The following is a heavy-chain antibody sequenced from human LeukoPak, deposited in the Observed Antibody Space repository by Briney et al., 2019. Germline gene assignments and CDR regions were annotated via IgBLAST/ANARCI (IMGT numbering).Heavy chain of an antibody. CDR3: AIGGYSYGPGDY. D-gene: IGHD5-18*01. J-gene: IGHJ4*02. Sequence: ASVKVSCKASGYTFTSYDINWVRQATGQGLEWMGWMNPNSGNTGYAQKFQGRVTMTRSTSISTACMELSSLRSEDTAVYYCAIGGYSYGPGDYWSQGTLVTVSS. CDR2: MNPNSGNT. CDR1: GYTFTSYD. V-gene: IGHV1-8*01.